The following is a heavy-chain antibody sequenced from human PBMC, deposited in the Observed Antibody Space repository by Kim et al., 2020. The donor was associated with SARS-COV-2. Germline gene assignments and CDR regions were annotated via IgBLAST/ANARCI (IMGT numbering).Heavy chain of an antibody. CDR2: IDADNGNT. CDR3: ARNEDY. Sequence: ASVKVSCKASGYTFTSYAFHWVRQAPVQRLEWMGWIDADNGNTKYSQRFQGRVTITRDTSAKTAYMELSSLTSEDTAVYYCARNEDYWGQGTLVTVSS. J-gene: IGHJ4*02. V-gene: IGHV1-3*01. CDR1: GYTFTSYA.